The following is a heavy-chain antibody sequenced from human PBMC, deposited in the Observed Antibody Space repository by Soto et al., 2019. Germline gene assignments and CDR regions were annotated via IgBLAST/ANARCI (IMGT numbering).Heavy chain of an antibody. CDR1: GFTFSSYA. CDR3: ARAAGKLAEYFQH. V-gene: IGHV3-30-3*01. Sequence: QVQLVESGGGVVQPGRSLRLSCAASGFTFSSYAMHWVRQAPGKGLERVAVISYDGSNKYYADSVKGRFTISRDNSKNPLYLQMNSLRAEDTAVYYCARAAGKLAEYFQHWGQGTLVTVSS. CDR2: ISYDGSNK. D-gene: IGHD6-13*01. J-gene: IGHJ1*01.